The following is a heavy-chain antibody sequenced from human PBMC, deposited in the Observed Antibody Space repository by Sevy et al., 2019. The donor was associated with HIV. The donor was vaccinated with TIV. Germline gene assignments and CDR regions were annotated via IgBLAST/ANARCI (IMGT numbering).Heavy chain of an antibody. J-gene: IGHJ4*02. CDR2: IYPGDSVT. D-gene: IGHD2-2*01. CDR3: ARYPIVVVPAAEYYFDY. Sequence: GESLQISCKGSGYTFSNYWIGWVRQMPGKGLEWMGVIYPGDSVTRYSPSFQGQVTMSADKSTSTAYLQWSSLQTSDTAIYYCARYPIVVVPAAEYYFDYWGQGTLVTVSS. V-gene: IGHV5-51*01. CDR1: GYTFSNYW.